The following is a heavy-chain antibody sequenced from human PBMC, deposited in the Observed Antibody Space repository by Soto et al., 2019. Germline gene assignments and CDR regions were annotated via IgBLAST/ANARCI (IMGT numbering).Heavy chain of an antibody. CDR3: ARVAALRGVIGGGWFDP. CDR2: IYHSGST. V-gene: IGHV4-30-2*01. CDR1: GGSISSGGYS. D-gene: IGHD3-10*01. Sequence: ASETLSLTCAVSGGSISSGGYSWSWIRQPPGKGLEWIGYIYHSGSTYYNPSLKSRVTISVDRSKNQFSLKLSSVTAADTAVYYCARVAALRGVIGGGWFDPWGQGTLVTVSS. J-gene: IGHJ5*02.